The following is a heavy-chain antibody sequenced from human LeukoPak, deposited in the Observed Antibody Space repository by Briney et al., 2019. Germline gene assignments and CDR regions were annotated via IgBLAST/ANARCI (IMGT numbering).Heavy chain of an antibody. CDR3: AKDYGAHRGLLWFGELFPVDY. V-gene: IGHV3-21*04. D-gene: IGHD3-10*01. CDR2: ISSSSSYI. Sequence: KTGGSLRLSCAASGFTFSSYSMNWVRQAPGKGLEWVSSISSSSSYIYYADSVKGRFTISRDNAKNPLYLQMNSLRAEDTAVYYCAKDYGAHRGLLWFGELFPVDYWGQGTLVTVSS. J-gene: IGHJ4*02. CDR1: GFTFSSYS.